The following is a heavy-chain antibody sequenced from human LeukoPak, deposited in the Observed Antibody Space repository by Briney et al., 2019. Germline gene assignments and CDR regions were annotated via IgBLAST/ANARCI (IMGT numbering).Heavy chain of an antibody. CDR2: INTDGSIS. J-gene: IGHJ4*02. Sequence: PGGSLRLSCAASGFTFSTSWMHWVRQAPGKGLVWVSRINTDGSISSYADSVKGRFTISRDNAESTLYLQMTSLRAEDTAVYYCAVGATTGVYWGQGTLVTVSS. V-gene: IGHV3-74*01. D-gene: IGHD1-26*01. CDR3: AVGATTGVY. CDR1: GFTFSTSW.